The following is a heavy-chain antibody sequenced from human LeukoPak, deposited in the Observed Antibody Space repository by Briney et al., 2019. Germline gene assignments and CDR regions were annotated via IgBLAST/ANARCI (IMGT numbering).Heavy chain of an antibody. Sequence: GASVTLSCKASGYIFTSYGISWVRQAPGQGLEWMGWISAYNGNTNYAQMLQGRVTMTTDTSTSTAYMELRSLRSDDTAVYYCARDPQQLVGATGGGFNFWGQGTLVSVSS. V-gene: IGHV1-18*01. D-gene: IGHD1-26*01. CDR1: GYIFTSYG. CDR3: ARDPQQLVGATGGGFNF. J-gene: IGHJ4*02. CDR2: ISAYNGNT.